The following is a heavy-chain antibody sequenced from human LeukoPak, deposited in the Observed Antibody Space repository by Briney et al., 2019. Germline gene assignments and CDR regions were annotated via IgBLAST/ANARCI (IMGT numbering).Heavy chain of an antibody. CDR2: IYYSGST. J-gene: IGHJ4*02. D-gene: IGHD6-6*01. V-gene: IGHV4-39*01. Sequence: PSETLSLTCTVSGGSISSSSYYWGWIRQPPGKVLEWIGSIYYSGSTYYNPSLKSRVTISVDTSKNQFSLKLSSVTAADTAVYYCARHLAYSSSWGFGGLYWGQGTLVTVSS. CDR3: ARHLAYSSSWGFGGLY. CDR1: GGSISSSSYY.